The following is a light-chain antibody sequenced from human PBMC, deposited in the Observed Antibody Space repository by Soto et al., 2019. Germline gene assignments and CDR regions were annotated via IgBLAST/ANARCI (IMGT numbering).Light chain of an antibody. CDR3: HHYVGSPWT. V-gene: IGKV3-20*01. Sequence: EIVLTQSPGTLSLSPGERATLSCRASQSVNSFLAWFQQKPGQAPSLLIYGASNRATGIPDRFSGSGSETDLTLTIPSLEHEDFALYYCHHYVGSPWTFGQGTKVENK. J-gene: IGKJ1*01. CDR2: GAS. CDR1: QSVNSF.